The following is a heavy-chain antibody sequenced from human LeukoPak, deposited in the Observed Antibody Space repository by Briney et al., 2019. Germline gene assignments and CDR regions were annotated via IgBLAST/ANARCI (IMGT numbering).Heavy chain of an antibody. D-gene: IGHD2-15*01. CDR2: IKSDGSNT. CDR1: GFTFNIHW. V-gene: IGHV3-74*01. CDR3: ARDLVAKDAFDI. J-gene: IGHJ3*02. Sequence: GGSLRLSCAASGFTFNIHWMTWVRQAPGKGLVWVSRIKSDGSNTRYADSVKGRFTISRDNAKNTVYLQMDSLRAEDTAMYYCARDLVAKDAFDIWGQGTMISVSS.